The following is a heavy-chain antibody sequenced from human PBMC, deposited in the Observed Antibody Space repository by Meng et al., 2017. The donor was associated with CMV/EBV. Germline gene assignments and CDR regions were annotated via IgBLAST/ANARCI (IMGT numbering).Heavy chain of an antibody. D-gene: IGHD1-26*01. Sequence: QMWPGQVVAWVNTPGASLKCACKGSRYTLASYYRHWVRQAPGQGLELMGIINPSGGSTSYAQKFQGRVTMTRDTSTSTVYMELSSLRSEDTAVYYCARESGSVGDYWGQGTLVTVSS. CDR3: ARESGSVGDY. CDR1: RYTLASYY. CDR2: INPSGGST. J-gene: IGHJ4*02. V-gene: IGHV1-46*01.